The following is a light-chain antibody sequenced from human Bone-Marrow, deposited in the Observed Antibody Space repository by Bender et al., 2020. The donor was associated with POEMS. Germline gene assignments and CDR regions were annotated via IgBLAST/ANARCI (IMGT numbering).Light chain of an antibody. CDR3: CSYAGSSTPWV. J-gene: IGLJ3*02. Sequence: QSALTQPASVSGSPGQSITISCTGTSSDVGSYNLVSWYQQYPGKAPKLMIYEGIKRPSGVSNRFSDRFSGSKSGNTASLTISGLQAEDEADYYCCSYAGSSTPWVFGGGTKLTVL. CDR1: SSDVGSYNL. CDR2: EGI. V-gene: IGLV2-23*01.